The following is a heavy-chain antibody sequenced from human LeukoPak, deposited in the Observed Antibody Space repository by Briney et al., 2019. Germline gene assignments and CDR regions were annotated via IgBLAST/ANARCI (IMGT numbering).Heavy chain of an antibody. D-gene: IGHD1-1*01. Sequence: GESLKISCKGSGYSFTSYWIGWVRQMPGKGLEWMGIIYPGDSDTRYSPSFQGQVTISADKSITTAYLQWSSLKASDTAVYYCARLPTGTINPLGYLDYWGQGTLVTVSS. CDR1: GYSFTSYW. J-gene: IGHJ4*02. V-gene: IGHV5-51*01. CDR3: ARLPTGTINPLGYLDY. CDR2: IYPGDSDT.